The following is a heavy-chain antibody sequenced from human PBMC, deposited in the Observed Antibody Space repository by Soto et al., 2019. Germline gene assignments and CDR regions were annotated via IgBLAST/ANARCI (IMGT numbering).Heavy chain of an antibody. Sequence: PGGSLRLSCAVSGFTFSSYAMSWVRQAPGKGLEWVSAISGSGGSTYYADSVKGRFTISRDNSKDTLYLQMNSLRAEDTAVYYCAKGFHVVVAATPSLEYFQHWGQGTLVTVSS. J-gene: IGHJ1*01. D-gene: IGHD2-15*01. CDR3: AKGFHVVVAATPSLEYFQH. V-gene: IGHV3-23*01. CDR1: GFTFSSYA. CDR2: ISGSGGST.